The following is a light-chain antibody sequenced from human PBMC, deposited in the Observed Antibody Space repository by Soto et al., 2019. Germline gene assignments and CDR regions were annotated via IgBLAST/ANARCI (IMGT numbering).Light chain of an antibody. V-gene: IGKV1-5*03. J-gene: IGKJ1*01. CDR3: QHYKTYSRT. CDR2: KAS. Sequence: DIQMTQSPSTLSASVGDRVTITCRASQSISPWLAWYQQKPGRAPKLLIYKASNLESGVPSRFSGSGSGTEFTLTISSLQPDDFATYYCQHYKTYSRTFGQGTKVEIK. CDR1: QSISPW.